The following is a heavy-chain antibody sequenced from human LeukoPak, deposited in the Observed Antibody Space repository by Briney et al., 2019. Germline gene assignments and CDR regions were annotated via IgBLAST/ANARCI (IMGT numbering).Heavy chain of an antibody. Sequence: ASVKVSCKASGYTFTRYDINWVRQATGQGLEWLGWVNTNSGNTGSAQNFQGRVTITRDTSISTAYMELSSLRSEDTAVYYCARSLVGAGAVFDPWGQGTLVTVSS. CDR2: VNTNSGNT. D-gene: IGHD4-17*01. V-gene: IGHV1-8*03. CDR1: GYTFTRYD. J-gene: IGHJ5*02. CDR3: ARSLVGAGAVFDP.